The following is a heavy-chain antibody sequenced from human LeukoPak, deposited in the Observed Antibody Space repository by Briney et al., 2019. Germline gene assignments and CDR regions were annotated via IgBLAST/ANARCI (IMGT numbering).Heavy chain of an antibody. CDR1: GGTFSSYA. V-gene: IGHV1-46*01. D-gene: IGHD2-21*02. CDR3: ARDGAYCGGDCYFPLYNWFDP. Sequence: GASVKVSCKASGGTFSSYAISWVRQAPGQGLEWMGIINPSGGSTSYAQKFQGRVTMTRDTSTSTVYMELSSLRSEDTAVYYCARDGAYCGGDCYFPLYNWFDPWGQGTLVTVSS. J-gene: IGHJ5*02. CDR2: INPSGGST.